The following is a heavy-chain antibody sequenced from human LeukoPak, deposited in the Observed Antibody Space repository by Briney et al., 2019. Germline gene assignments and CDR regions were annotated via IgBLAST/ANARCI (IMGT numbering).Heavy chain of an antibody. V-gene: IGHV3-53*03. J-gene: IGHJ4*02. D-gene: IGHD3-10*01. CDR3: IRDYGDY. Sequence: RNTYYADSVKGRFTISRDNSKNTLYLQMNSLRAEDTAVYYCIRDYGDYWGQGTPVTVS. CDR2: RNT.